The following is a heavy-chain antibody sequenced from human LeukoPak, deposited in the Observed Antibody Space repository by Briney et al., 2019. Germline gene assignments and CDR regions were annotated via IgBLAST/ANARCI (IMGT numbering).Heavy chain of an antibody. Sequence: PGRSLRLSCAASGFTFSSYAMHWVRQAPGKGLEWVAVISYDGSNKYYADSVKGRFTISRDNSKNTLYLQMNSLRAEDTAVYYCARDSPIDYGGNSWDAFDIWGQGTMVTVSS. CDR1: GFTFSSYA. CDR3: ARDSPIDYGGNSWDAFDI. J-gene: IGHJ3*02. V-gene: IGHV3-30-3*01. D-gene: IGHD4-23*01. CDR2: ISYDGSNK.